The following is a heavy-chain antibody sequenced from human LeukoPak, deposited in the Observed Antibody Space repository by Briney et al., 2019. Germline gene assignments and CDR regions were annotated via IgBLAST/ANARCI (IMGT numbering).Heavy chain of an antibody. J-gene: IGHJ6*03. V-gene: IGHV1-69*13. CDR2: IIPIFGTA. D-gene: IGHD6-13*01. CDR1: GGTFSSYA. CDR3: ARGSFRSSWSYYYYMDV. Sequence: ASVKVSCKASGGTFSSYAISWVRQAPGQGLEWMGGIIPIFGTANYAQKFQGRVTITADESTSTAYMELSSLRSEDTAVYYCARGSFRSSWSYYYYMDVWGKGTTVTVSS.